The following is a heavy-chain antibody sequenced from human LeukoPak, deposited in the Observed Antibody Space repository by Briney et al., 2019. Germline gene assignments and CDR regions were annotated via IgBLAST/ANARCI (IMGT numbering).Heavy chain of an antibody. CDR2: IYHSGST. CDR3: ARDPRREVFQH. CDR1: GGSISSSNW. Sequence: PSETLSLTCAVSGGSISSSNWWSWVRQPPGKGLEWIGEIYHSGSTNYNPSLKSRVTISVDTSKNQFSLKLSSVTAADTAVYYCARDPRREVFQHWGQGTLVTVSS. V-gene: IGHV4-4*02. D-gene: IGHD1-26*01. J-gene: IGHJ1*01.